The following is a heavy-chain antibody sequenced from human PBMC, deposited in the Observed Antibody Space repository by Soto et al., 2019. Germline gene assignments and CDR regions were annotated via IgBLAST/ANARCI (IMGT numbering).Heavy chain of an antibody. D-gene: IGHD5-12*01. V-gene: IGHV3-23*01. CDR2: ISGSGGST. Sequence: EVQLLDSGGRSVQPGGSLRLPCVASGFTFSSYAMNWVRQAPGKGLEWVSGISGSGGSTYYADSVQGRFTISRDNSRNTLYLQMNTLRAEDTAVYYCAKDESVRRDGYNLLYWGQGTLVTVSS. J-gene: IGHJ4*02. CDR3: AKDESVRRDGYNLLY. CDR1: GFTFSSYA.